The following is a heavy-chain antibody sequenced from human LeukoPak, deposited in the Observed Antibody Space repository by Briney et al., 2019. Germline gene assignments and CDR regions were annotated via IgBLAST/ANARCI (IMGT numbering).Heavy chain of an antibody. J-gene: IGHJ4*02. CDR1: GGSFSGYY. CDR3: ARASPENDFFDY. V-gene: IGHV4-34*01. Sequence: SETLSLTCAVYGGSFSGYYWSWIRQPPGKGLEWIGEINHSGSTNYNPSLKSRVTISVDTSKNQFSLKLSSVIAADTAAYYCARASPENDFFDYWGQGTLVTVSS. CDR2: INHSGST. D-gene: IGHD3-3*01.